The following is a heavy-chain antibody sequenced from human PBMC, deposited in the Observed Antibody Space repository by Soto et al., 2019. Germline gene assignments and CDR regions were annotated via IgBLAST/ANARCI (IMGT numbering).Heavy chain of an antibody. V-gene: IGHV3-30-3*01. J-gene: IGHJ6*02. CDR3: AKGGGSSWYYYYYGMDV. CDR1: GFTFSSYA. D-gene: IGHD6-13*01. Sequence: QVQLVESGGGVVQPGRSLRLSCAASGFTFSSYAMHWVRQAPGKGLEWVAVISYDGSNKYYADSVKGRFTISRDNSKNTLYLQMNSLRAEDTAVYYCAKGGGSSWYYYYYGMDVWGQGTTVTVSS. CDR2: ISYDGSNK.